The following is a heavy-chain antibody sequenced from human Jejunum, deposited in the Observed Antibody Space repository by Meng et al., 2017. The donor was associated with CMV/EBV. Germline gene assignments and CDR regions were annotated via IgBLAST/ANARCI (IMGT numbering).Heavy chain of an antibody. V-gene: IGHV1-3*01. CDR3: ATEYYYDSSDYPTSFDC. CDR1: YTFTSYA. D-gene: IGHD3-22*01. J-gene: IGHJ4*02. CDR2: INGGNGNT. Sequence: YTFTSYAIHWVRQAPGQRLEWMGWINGGNGNTKYSQKFQGRLTITRGTSARTAYMELSSLRSEDTAMYYCATEYYYDSSDYPTSFDCWGQGTLVTVSS.